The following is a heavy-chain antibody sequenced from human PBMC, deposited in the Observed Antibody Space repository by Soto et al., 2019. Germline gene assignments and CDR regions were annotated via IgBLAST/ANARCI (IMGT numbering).Heavy chain of an antibody. CDR1: GGSISSDGYY. CDR2: IYYSGST. D-gene: IGHD4-17*01. Sequence: PSETLSLTCTVSGGSISSDGYYWSWTRQHPGKGLEWIGYIYYSGSTFYNPSLKSRVTISVDTSKNQFSLNLNSVTAADTAVYYCARDCKGDYPTAIDYWGQGTLVTVSS. J-gene: IGHJ4*02. CDR3: ARDCKGDYPTAIDY. V-gene: IGHV4-31*03.